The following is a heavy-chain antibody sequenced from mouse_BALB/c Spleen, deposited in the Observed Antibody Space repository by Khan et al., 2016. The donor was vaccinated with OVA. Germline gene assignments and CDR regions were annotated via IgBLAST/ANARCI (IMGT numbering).Heavy chain of an antibody. CDR1: GYTFTSNT. Sequence: QVQLQQSGAELARPGASVRMSCKASGYTFTSNTMHWIKQRPGQGLEWIGYINPRSGYTNYNQNFKDKATLTADKSSSTAYMQLSSLTSEDSAVYYCARRTTGYTRDSWGQGTSVTVSS. V-gene: IGHV1-4*01. D-gene: IGHD2-14*01. J-gene: IGHJ4*01. CDR3: ARRTTGYTRDS. CDR2: INPRSGYT.